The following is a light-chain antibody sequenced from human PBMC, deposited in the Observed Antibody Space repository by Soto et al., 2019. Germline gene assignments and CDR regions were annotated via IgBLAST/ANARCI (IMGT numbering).Light chain of an antibody. Sequence: EIVMTQSPATLSVSPGERATLSCRASQSIGSILAWYQQKPGQAPRLLIYGASTRATGIPARFSGSGSGTEFTLTISSLQSEDLAIYFCQQYNNWPPDRTFGQGTKVEIK. V-gene: IGKV3-15*01. CDR2: GAS. CDR1: QSIGSI. CDR3: QQYNNWPPDRT. J-gene: IGKJ1*01.